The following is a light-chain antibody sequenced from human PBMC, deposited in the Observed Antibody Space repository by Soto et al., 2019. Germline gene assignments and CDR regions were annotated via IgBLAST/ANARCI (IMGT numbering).Light chain of an antibody. V-gene: IGLV2-8*01. J-gene: IGLJ2*01. CDR1: SSDVGAYNY. CDR2: EVT. Sequence: QSALTQPPSASGSPGQSVAISCTGTSSDVGAYNYVSWYQQHPGKAPNLMIYEVTKRPSGVPDRFSGSKSGNTASLTVSGLQAEDEAYYYCSSFAGNNNLVFGGGTKVTVL. CDR3: SSFAGNNNLV.